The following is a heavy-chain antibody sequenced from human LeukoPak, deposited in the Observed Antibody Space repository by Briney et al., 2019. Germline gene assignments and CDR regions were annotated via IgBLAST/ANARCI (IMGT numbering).Heavy chain of an antibody. J-gene: IGHJ5*02. Sequence: PSETLSLTCTVSGGSISSYYWSWIRQPPGKGLEWIGYIYYSGSTNYNPSLKSRVTISVDTSKNQFSLKLSSGTAADTAVYYCARVRDYYDSSGSSVWFDPWGQGTLVTVSS. CDR3: ARVRDYYDSSGSSVWFDP. D-gene: IGHD3-22*01. CDR2: IYYSGST. V-gene: IGHV4-59*01. CDR1: GGSISSYY.